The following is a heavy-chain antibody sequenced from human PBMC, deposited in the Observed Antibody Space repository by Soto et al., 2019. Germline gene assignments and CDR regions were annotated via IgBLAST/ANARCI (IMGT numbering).Heavy chain of an antibody. CDR1: GGTFSSYA. CDR2: IIPIFGTA. D-gene: IGHD3-16*01. J-gene: IGHJ6*02. V-gene: IGHV1-69*06. CDR3: ARHRGLKGGAGDYYYGMDV. Sequence: QVQLVQSGAEVKKPGSSVKVSCKASGGTFSSYAISWVRQAPGQGLEWMGGIIPIFGTANYAQKFQGRVTINADKSTSTAYMELSSLRSEDTAVYYCARHRGLKGGAGDYYYGMDVWGQGTTVTVSS.